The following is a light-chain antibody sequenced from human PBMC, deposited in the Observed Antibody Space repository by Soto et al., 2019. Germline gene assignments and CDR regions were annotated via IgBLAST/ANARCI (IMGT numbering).Light chain of an antibody. CDR3: QQYGTSPLT. V-gene: IGKV3-20*01. CDR1: QSVSSSY. CDR2: GAS. Sequence: EIVFTEAPGTLSLSPGGRATLSCRASQSVSSSYLAWYQQKPGQAPRLLIYGASSRATGIPDRFSGSGSGTDFTLTITRLEPEDFAMYYCQQYGTSPLTFGGGTKVDI. J-gene: IGKJ4*01.